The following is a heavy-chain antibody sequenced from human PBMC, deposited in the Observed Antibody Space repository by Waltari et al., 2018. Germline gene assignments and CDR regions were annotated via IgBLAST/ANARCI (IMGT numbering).Heavy chain of an antibody. CDR2: TYYRSKWYS. Sequence: QVQLQQSGPGLVKPSHTLSLTCAISGDRVSRNSAIWNWIRQSSSRGLEWLGRTYYRSKWYSDSAVSVKSRITINPDTSKNQFSLQLNSVTPEDTAVYYCARGGFGFNAGRFDSWGRGTLVTVTS. J-gene: IGHJ4*02. CDR3: ARGGFGFNAGRFDS. V-gene: IGHV6-1*01. CDR1: GDRVSRNSAI. D-gene: IGHD3-10*01.